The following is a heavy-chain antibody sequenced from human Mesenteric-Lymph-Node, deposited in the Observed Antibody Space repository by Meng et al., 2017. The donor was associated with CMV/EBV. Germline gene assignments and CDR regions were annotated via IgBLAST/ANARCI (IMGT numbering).Heavy chain of an antibody. V-gene: IGHV3-66*01. Sequence: GESLKISCVASGFTVSFHYVSWVRQAPGKGLEWISVIYSGGDTYYADSVKGRFTFSRDSSRGTLYLQLNSLRTEDTAVYYCARDSSGYYGPGDYWGQGTVVTVS. J-gene: IGHJ4*02. CDR1: GFTVSFHY. CDR2: IYSGGDT. D-gene: IGHD3-22*01. CDR3: ARDSSGYYGPGDY.